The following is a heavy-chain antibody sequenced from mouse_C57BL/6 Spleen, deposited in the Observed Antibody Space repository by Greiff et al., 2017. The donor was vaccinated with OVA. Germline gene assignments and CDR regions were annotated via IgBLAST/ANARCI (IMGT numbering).Heavy chain of an antibody. CDR2: INPYNGDT. CDR3: ARGVITTVVEYYCDY. Sequence: VQLQQSGPELVKPGDSVKISCKASGYSFTGYFMNWVMQSHGKSLEWIGRINPYNGDTFYNQKFKGKATLTVDKSSSTAHMELRSLTSEDSAVYYCARGVITTVVEYYCDYWGQGTTLTVSS. CDR1: GYSFTGYF. V-gene: IGHV1-20*01. D-gene: IGHD1-1*01. J-gene: IGHJ2*01.